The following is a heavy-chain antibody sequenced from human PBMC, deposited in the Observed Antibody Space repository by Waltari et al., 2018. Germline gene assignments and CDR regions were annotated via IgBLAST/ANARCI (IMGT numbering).Heavy chain of an antibody. J-gene: IGHJ4*02. CDR1: GSPCHYYW. D-gene: IGHD4-17*01. CDR2: IKEDGSEK. Sequence: EVQLGESGGDLVQPGRSLRLSCAASGSPCHYYWLSWVRLASGKGLGWVAHIKEDGSEKYYLGSVQGRFAISRDNADNTLYLEMNSLRLEDTAIYYCARGLSTVTAFDNWGQGTRVTVSS. V-gene: IGHV3-7*04. CDR3: ARGLSTVTAFDN.